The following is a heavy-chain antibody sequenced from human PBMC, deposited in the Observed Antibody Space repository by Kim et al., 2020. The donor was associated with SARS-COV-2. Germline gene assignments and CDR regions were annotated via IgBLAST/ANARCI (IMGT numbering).Heavy chain of an antibody. V-gene: IGHV3-23*01. CDR2: ITRDGST. CDR1: GFIFSTYD. Sequence: GGSLRVSCAASGFIFSTYDMSWVRQAPGKGLEWISAITRDGSTFYADSVKGRFTISRDNSENTLHLQMGSLRVEDTGVYYCAREPARRADYWGRGTPVT. J-gene: IGHJ4*02. D-gene: IGHD1-1*01. CDR3: AREPARRADY.